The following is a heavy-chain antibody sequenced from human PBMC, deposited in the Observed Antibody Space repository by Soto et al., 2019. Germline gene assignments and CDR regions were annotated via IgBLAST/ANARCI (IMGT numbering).Heavy chain of an antibody. CDR3: ARDMYYDFWSGLFDY. J-gene: IGHJ4*02. CDR1: GGTFSSYA. D-gene: IGHD3-3*01. V-gene: IGHV1-69*05. CDR2: IIPIFGTA. Sequence: GASVKVSCKASGGTFSSYAISWVRQAPGQGLEWKGGIIPIFGTANYAQKFQGRVTITRDTSASTAYMELSSLRSEDTAVYYCARDMYYDFWSGLFDYWGQGTLVTVSS.